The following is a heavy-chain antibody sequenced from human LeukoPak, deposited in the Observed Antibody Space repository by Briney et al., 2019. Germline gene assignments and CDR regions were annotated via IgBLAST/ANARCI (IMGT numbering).Heavy chain of an antibody. J-gene: IGHJ5*02. V-gene: IGHV4-34*01. CDR2: INHSGST. CDR1: GGSFSGYY. Sequence: SETLSLTCAVYGGSFSGYYWSWFRQPPGKGLEWIGEINHSGSTNYNPSLKSRVTISVDTSKNQFSLKLSSVTAADTAVYYCARLSAGTNWFDPWGQGTLVTVSS. D-gene: IGHD3-10*01. CDR3: ARLSAGTNWFDP.